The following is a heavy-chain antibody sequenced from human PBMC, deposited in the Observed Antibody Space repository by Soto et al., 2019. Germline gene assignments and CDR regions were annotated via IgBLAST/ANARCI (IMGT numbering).Heavy chain of an antibody. Sequence: SVKVSCKASGGTFSSYAISWVRQAPGQGLEWKGGIIPIFGTANYAQKFQGRVTITADESTSTAYMELSSLRSEDMVVYYCAREAAAGTLAAFDIWGQGTMVTVSS. V-gene: IGHV1-69*13. CDR1: GGTFSSYA. CDR2: IIPIFGTA. J-gene: IGHJ3*02. D-gene: IGHD6-13*01. CDR3: AREAAAGTLAAFDI.